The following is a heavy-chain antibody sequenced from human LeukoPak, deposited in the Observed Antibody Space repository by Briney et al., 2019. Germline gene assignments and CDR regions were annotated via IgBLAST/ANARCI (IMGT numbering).Heavy chain of an antibody. J-gene: IGHJ4*02. D-gene: IGHD3-10*01. CDR2: ISAYNGNT. V-gene: IGHV1-18*01. Sequence: VGSVKVSCKASGYTFTSYGLSWVRQAPGQGLEWMGWISAYNGNTYYAQKLQGRVTMTTDSSTSTAYMELRSLRSDDTAVYFCARDGLVRGRFDYWGQGTLVTVSS. CDR3: ARDGLVRGRFDY. CDR1: GYTFTSYG.